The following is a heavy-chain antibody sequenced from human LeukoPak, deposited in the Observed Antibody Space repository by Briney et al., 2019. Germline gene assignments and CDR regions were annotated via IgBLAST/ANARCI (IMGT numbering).Heavy chain of an antibody. D-gene: IGHD6-19*01. CDR2: INSRSTNI. CDR3: ARDPQWLVPEGYFYYMDV. CDR1: GFTFSRYS. J-gene: IGHJ6*03. Sequence: GGSLRLSCAGSGFTFSRYSMNWFRQPPAKGLERVSSINSRSTNIFYEVTVKGRFTISRDYAKKSLYLQMNSLGAEDTAVYYCARDPQWLVPEGYFYYMDVWGKGTTVTVSS. V-gene: IGHV3-21*01.